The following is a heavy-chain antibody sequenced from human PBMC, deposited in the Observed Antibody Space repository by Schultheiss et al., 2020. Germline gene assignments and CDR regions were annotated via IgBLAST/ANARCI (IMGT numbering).Heavy chain of an antibody. CDR1: GFTVSSNY. CDR2: IYSGGST. Sequence: LSLTCAASGFTVSSNYMSWVRQAPGKGLEWVSVIYSGGSTYYADSVKGRFTISRDNSKNTLYLQMNSLRAEDTAVYYCAAAGKNFDYWGQGTLVTVSS. J-gene: IGHJ4*02. CDR3: AAAGKNFDY. V-gene: IGHV3-53*01. D-gene: IGHD6-13*01.